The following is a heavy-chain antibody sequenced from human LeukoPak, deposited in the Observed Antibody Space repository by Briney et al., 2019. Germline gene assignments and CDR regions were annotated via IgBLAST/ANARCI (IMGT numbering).Heavy chain of an antibody. V-gene: IGHV4-4*02. CDR1: GASISRSNW. J-gene: IGHJ4*02. Sequence: SETLSLTCTVSGASISRSNWWSWVRQSPGKGPEWIGEIFYSGTTNYNPSLKSRVTVSIDKSKNQFSLNLTSVTAADTAVYYCTRKMGVGGTRPFDYWGRGTLVTVSS. D-gene: IGHD1-14*01. CDR2: IFYSGTT. CDR3: TRKMGVGGTRPFDY.